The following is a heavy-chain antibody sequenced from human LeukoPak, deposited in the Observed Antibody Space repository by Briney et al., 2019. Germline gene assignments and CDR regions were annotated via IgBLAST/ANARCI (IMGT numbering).Heavy chain of an antibody. D-gene: IGHD3-9*01. V-gene: IGHV4-61*05. CDR3: ARTVYYDILTGYPTWFDP. CDR1: GGSISSSTYY. Sequence: PSETLSLTCSVSGGSISSSTYYWGWIRQPPGKGLEWIGYIYYSGSTNYNPSLKSRVTISVDTSKNQFSLKLSSVTAADTAVYYCARTVYYDILTGYPTWFDPWGQGTLVTVSS. J-gene: IGHJ5*02. CDR2: IYYSGST.